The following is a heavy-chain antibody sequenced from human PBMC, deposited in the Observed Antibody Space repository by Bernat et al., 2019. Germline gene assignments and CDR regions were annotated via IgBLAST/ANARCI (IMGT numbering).Heavy chain of an antibody. J-gene: IGHJ4*02. CDR2: ISPIFGTA. V-gene: IGHV1-69*01. CDR1: GGTFSSYA. CDR3: ARDRGGDYFDY. D-gene: IGHD2-15*01. Sequence: GKRGKGGEEGKKKGEEGKVSCKAAGGTFSSYAISWVRQAPGQGLEWMGGISPIFGTANYAQKFQGRVTITADESTSTAYMELSSLRSEDTAVYYCARDRGGDYFDYWGQGTLVTVSS.